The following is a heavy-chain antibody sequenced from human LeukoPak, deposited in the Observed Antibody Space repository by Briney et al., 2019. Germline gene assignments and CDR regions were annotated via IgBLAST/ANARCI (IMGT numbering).Heavy chain of an antibody. V-gene: IGHV2-70*11. D-gene: IGHD6-19*01. CDR1: GFSLSTSGMC. Sequence: SGPTLVNPTQTLTLTCTFSGFSLSTSGMCVSWIRQPPGKALEWLARIDWDGDKWYSTSLKTRLTISKDTSKNQVVLTMTNMDPVDTATYCWARKGSAWNYFDYWGQGALVTVSS. J-gene: IGHJ4*02. CDR2: IDWDGDK. CDR3: ARKGSAWNYFDY.